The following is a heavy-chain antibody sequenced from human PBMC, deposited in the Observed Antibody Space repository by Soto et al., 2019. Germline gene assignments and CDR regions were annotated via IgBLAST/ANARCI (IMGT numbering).Heavy chain of an antibody. CDR2: IYYSGTT. J-gene: IGHJ4*02. CDR3: ARRESQGPIDY. V-gene: IGHV4-28*01. D-gene: IGHD1-26*01. CDR1: GYSISSSNW. Sequence: QVQLQESGPGLVKPSDTLSLTCAVSGYSISSSNWWGWIRQPPGKGLEWIGYIYYSGTTYYNPSLKSRVPISVHTSKNQFSLKLTSVTAVDTAVYYCARRESQGPIDYWGQGTLVTVSS.